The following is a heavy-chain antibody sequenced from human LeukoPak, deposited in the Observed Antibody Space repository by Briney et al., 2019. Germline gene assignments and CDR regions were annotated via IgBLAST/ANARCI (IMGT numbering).Heavy chain of an antibody. V-gene: IGHV1-18*01. CDR1: GYTLTSYG. Sequence: ASVKVSCKASGYTLTSYGISWVRQAPGQGLEWMGWISAYNGNTNYAQKLQGRVTMPTDTSTSTAHMELGGLRCDHPPWYSVSRAGGFGELDICDFGARETLVSVFS. CDR3: SRAGGFGELDICDF. J-gene: IGHJ4*02. D-gene: IGHD3-10*01. CDR2: ISAYNGNT.